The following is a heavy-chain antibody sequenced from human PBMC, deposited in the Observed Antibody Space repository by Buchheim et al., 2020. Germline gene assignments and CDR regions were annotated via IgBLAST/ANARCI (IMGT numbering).Heavy chain of an antibody. CDR2: IKQDGSEK. D-gene: IGHD6-19*01. CDR1: GFTFSSYW. J-gene: IGHJ4*02. Sequence: EVQLVESGGGLVQPGGSLRLSCAASGFTFSSYWMSWVRQAPGKGLEWVANIKQDGSEKYYVDSVKGRFTISRDNAKNSLYLQMNSLRAEDTAVYYCASYAGLYSSGWYGVDYWGQGTL. CDR3: ASYAGLYSSGWYGVDY. V-gene: IGHV3-7*01.